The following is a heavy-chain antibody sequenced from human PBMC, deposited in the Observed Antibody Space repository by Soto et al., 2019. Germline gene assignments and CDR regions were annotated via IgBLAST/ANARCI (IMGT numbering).Heavy chain of an antibody. V-gene: IGHV3-23*01. J-gene: IGHJ4*02. Sequence: GGSLRLSCAASGFTFSSYAMSWVRQAPGKGLEWVSVISASGGSTDFADSVRGRFTISRDNSKNMLYLQMNSLRAEDTAVYYCAKNIVATIKDYYFDYWGQGTLVTVSS. CDR3: AKNIVATIKDYYFDY. CDR2: ISASGGST. CDR1: GFTFSSYA. D-gene: IGHD5-12*01.